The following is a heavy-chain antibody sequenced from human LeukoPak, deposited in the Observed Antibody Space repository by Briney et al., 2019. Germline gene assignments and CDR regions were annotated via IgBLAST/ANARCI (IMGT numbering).Heavy chain of an antibody. J-gene: IGHJ4*02. Sequence: ASVKVSCKASGYTFTIYYTHWVRQAPGQGLEWMGIINPSGTSTSYPQNFQGRVTMTRDTSTSTVYVELSSLTSDDTAVYYCVRGASDTSGYYYVLDYWGQGTLVTVSS. CDR3: VRGASDTSGYYYVLDY. V-gene: IGHV1-46*01. CDR1: GYTFTIYY. D-gene: IGHD3-22*01. CDR2: INPSGTST.